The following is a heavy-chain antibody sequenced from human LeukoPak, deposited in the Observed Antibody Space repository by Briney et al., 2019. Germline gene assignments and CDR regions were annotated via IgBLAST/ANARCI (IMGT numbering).Heavy chain of an antibody. J-gene: IGHJ4*02. D-gene: IGHD5-18*01. CDR1: GYSFTSYW. CDR3: ARQTAMGRSGDY. CDR2: IDPSDSET. V-gene: IGHV5-51*01. Sequence: GESLKISCKASGYSFTSYWIGWVRQMPGKGLEWMGIIDPSDSETRYTPSFQGQVTISADKSLSTAYLQWNSLKASDTAMYNCARQTAMGRSGDYWGQGTLVTVSS.